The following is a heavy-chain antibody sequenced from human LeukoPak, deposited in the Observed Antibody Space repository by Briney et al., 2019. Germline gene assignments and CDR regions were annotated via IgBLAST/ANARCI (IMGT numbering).Heavy chain of an antibody. V-gene: IGHV4-34*01. CDR1: GGSFSGYY. D-gene: IGHD5-18*01. J-gene: IGHJ6*02. CDR2: INHSGST. Sequence: SETLSLTCAXYGGSFSGYYWSWIRQPPGKGLEWIGEINHSGSTNYNPSLKSRVTISVDTSKNQFSLKLSSVTAADTAVYYCARAPRYSYGYRVPNGMDVWGQGTTVTASS. CDR3: ARAPRYSYGYRVPNGMDV.